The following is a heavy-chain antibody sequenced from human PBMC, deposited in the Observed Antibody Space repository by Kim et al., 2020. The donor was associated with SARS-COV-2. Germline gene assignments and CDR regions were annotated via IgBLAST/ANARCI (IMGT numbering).Heavy chain of an antibody. V-gene: IGHV4-34*01. CDR3: ARVFQAAAAGTGGYYFDY. J-gene: IGHJ4*02. Sequence: KSRVTISVDTSKNQFSLKLSSVTAADTAVYYCARVFQAAAAGTGGYYFDYWGQGTLVTVSS. D-gene: IGHD6-13*01.